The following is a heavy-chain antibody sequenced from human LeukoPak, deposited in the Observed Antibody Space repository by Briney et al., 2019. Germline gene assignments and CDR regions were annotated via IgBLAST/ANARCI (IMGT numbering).Heavy chain of an antibody. CDR1: GGSISSTNW. V-gene: IGHV4-4*02. CDR2: ISLSGVT. Sequence: PSGTLSLTCGVSGGSISSTNWWSWVRQPPGQGLEWIGEISLSGVTNYNPSLKSRVTMSLDRSKNHPSLTLTSVTAADTAVYYCSRESGAFSPFGYWGQRTLHTVSS. D-gene: IGHD1-26*01. CDR3: SRESGAFSPFGY. J-gene: IGHJ4*02.